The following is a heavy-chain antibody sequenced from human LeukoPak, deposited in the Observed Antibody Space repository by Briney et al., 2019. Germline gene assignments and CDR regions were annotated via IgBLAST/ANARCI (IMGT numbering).Heavy chain of an antibody. Sequence: SETLSLTCAVYGGSFSGYYWSWIRQPPGKGLEWMGEINHSGSTNYNPSLKSRVTISVDTSKNQFSLKLSSVTAADTAVYYCAREQRGRYDFWSGYYYFDYWGQGTLVTVSS. CDR2: INHSGST. CDR1: GGSFSGYY. J-gene: IGHJ4*02. V-gene: IGHV4-34*01. D-gene: IGHD3-3*01. CDR3: AREQRGRYDFWSGYYYFDY.